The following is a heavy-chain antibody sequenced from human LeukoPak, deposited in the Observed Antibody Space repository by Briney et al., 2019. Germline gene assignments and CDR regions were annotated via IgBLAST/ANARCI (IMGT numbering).Heavy chain of an antibody. Sequence: SETLSLTCAVYGGSFSDYYWSWIRQPPGKGLEWIGEMNHSGSTNYNPSLKSRVTISVDTSKNQFSLKLSSVTAADTAVYYCARALKLWFGELLSFDYWGQGTLVTVSS. CDR2: MNHSGST. J-gene: IGHJ4*02. CDR3: ARALKLWFGELLSFDY. V-gene: IGHV4-34*01. CDR1: GGSFSDYY. D-gene: IGHD3-10*01.